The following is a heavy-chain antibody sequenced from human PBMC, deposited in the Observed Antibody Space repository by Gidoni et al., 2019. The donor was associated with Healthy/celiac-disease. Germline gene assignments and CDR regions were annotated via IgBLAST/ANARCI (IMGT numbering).Heavy chain of an antibody. V-gene: IGHV4-30-4*01. J-gene: IGHJ4*02. CDR1: GGSISSGDYY. CDR3: ARGSIRYFDWRIDY. Sequence: QVQLQESGPGLLKPSPTPSLTCTVSGGSISSGDYYWSWIPQPPGKGLEWVGYIYYSGSTYYNPSLKSRVTISVDTSKNQFSLKLSSVTAADTAVYYCARGSIRYFDWRIDYWGQGTLVTVSS. CDR2: IYYSGST. D-gene: IGHD3-9*01.